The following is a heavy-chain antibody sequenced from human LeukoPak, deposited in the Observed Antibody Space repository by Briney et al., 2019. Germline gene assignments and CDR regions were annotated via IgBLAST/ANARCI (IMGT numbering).Heavy chain of an antibody. V-gene: IGHV3-30*03. D-gene: IGHD3-9*01. CDR3: ARDLTYYDILTGYSD. Sequence: QTGGSLRLSCAASGFTFSSYSMNWVRQAPGKGLEWVAVISYDGSNKYYADSVKGRFTISRDNSKNTLYLQMNSLRAEDTAVYYCARDLTYYDILTGYSDWGQGTLVTVSS. CDR2: ISYDGSNK. J-gene: IGHJ4*02. CDR1: GFTFSSYS.